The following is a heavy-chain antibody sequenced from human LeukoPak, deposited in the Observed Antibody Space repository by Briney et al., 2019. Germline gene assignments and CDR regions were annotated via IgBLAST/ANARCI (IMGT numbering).Heavy chain of an antibody. J-gene: IGHJ4*02. V-gene: IGHV3-23*01. D-gene: IGHD6-13*01. Sequence: GGSLRLSCTASGFTFSSYTMTWVRQAPGKGLKWVSTITTGDGNTYYADSVKGRFTVSRDDSKNTLYLQMNSLRAEDTAVYYCAKSSSWYSGYFDYWGQGTLVTVSS. CDR1: GFTFSSYT. CDR2: ITTGDGNT. CDR3: AKSSSWYSGYFDY.